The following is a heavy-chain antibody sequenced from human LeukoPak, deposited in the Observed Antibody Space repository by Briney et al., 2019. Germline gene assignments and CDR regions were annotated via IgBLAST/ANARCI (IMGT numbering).Heavy chain of an antibody. CDR3: ARGVVLGSYYGVAFDI. Sequence: ASVKVSCKASGYTFTNYYMHWVRQAPGQGLEWMGIINPSGGSTSYAQKFQGRVTMTRDMSTSTVYMELSSLRSEDTAVYYCARGVVLGSYYGVAFDIWGQGTMVTVSS. CDR2: INPSGGST. D-gene: IGHD1-26*01. J-gene: IGHJ3*02. V-gene: IGHV1-46*01. CDR1: GYTFTNYY.